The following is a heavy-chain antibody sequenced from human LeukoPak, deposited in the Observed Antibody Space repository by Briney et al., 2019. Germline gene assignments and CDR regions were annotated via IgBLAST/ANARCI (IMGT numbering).Heavy chain of an antibody. J-gene: IGHJ5*02. V-gene: IGHV4-59*02. CDR2: VYNSGTT. D-gene: IGHD3-22*01. CDR3: ARDRSSGYHWFDP. CDR1: GGFATYYG. Sequence: KPSETLSLTCAVSGGFATYYGWSWIRQPPGKGLEWIGFVYNSGTTKYNPSLKSRVTISRDTSRNQFSLKLASVTAADTAVYYCARDRSSGYHWFDPWGQGTLVTVSS.